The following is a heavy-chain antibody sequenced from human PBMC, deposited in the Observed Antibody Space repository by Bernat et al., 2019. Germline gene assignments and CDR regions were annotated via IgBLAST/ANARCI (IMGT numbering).Heavy chain of an antibody. CDR3: ARWGYCTGGVCYQYYYYYMDV. CDR1: GFTFSSYA. J-gene: IGHJ6*03. CDR2: INHSGST. Sequence: VQLLESGGGLVQPGGSLRLSCAASGFTFSSYAMSWVRQAPGKGLEWIGEINHSGSTNYNPSLKSRVTISVDTSKNQFSLKLSSVTAADTAVYYCARWGYCTGGVCYQYYYYYMDVWGKGTTVTVSS. D-gene: IGHD2-8*02. V-gene: IGHV4-34*01.